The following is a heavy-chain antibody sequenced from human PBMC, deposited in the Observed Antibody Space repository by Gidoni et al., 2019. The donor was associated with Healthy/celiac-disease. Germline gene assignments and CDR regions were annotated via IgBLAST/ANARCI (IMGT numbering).Heavy chain of an antibody. CDR1: GFPSSSYS. V-gene: IGHV3-48*02. J-gene: IGHJ3*01. Sequence: VQLVASGGGLVQPGGSLRLSCAASGFPSSSYSMNWVRQAPGKGLECVSYISSSRSTIYYADSVKGRFTISRDNAKNSLYLQMNSLRDEDTAVYYCARTPGTWDSGYSWGQGTMVTVSS. CDR3: ARTPGTWDSGYS. CDR2: ISSSRSTI. D-gene: IGHD5-12*01.